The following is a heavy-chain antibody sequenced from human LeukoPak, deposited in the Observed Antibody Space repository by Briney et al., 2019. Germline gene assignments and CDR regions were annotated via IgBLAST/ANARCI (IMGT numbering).Heavy chain of an antibody. D-gene: IGHD4-17*01. V-gene: IGHV1-69*04. J-gene: IGHJ3*02. CDR1: GGTFSSYA. CDR3: ARGSYGDYPDDAFDI. CDR2: IIPILGIA. Sequence: SVKVSCKASGGTFSSYAISWVRQAPGQGLEWMGRIIPILGIANYAQKFQGRVTITADKSTSTAYMELSSLRSEDTAVYYCARGSYGDYPDDAFDIWGQGTMVTVSS.